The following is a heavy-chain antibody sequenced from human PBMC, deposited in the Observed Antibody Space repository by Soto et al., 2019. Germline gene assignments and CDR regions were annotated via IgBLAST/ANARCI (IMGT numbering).Heavy chain of an antibody. D-gene: IGHD6-19*01. CDR3: ARDAGYASGWPFFDF. Sequence: PSETLSLTCTVSGGSISSYYWSWIRQPPGKGLEWIGYIYYNGDIDYNPSLKSRVTISVDRSKNQFSLELTSVTAADTAVYYCARDAGYASGWPFFDFWGRGALVTVSS. CDR1: GGSISSYY. CDR2: IYYNGDI. J-gene: IGHJ4*02. V-gene: IGHV4-59*01.